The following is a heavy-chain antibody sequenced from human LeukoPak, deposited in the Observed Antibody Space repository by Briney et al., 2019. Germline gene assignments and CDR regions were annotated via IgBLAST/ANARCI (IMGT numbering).Heavy chain of an antibody. D-gene: IGHD3-10*01. CDR1: GFTFSSYA. V-gene: IGHV3-30*04. CDR3: AREGITMVREIDP. Sequence: GRSLRLSCAASGFTFSSYAMHWVRPAPGKGLEWVAVISYDGSNKYYADSVKGRFTISRDNSKNTLYLQMNSLRAEDTAVYYCAREGITMVREIDPWGQGTLVTVSS. J-gene: IGHJ5*02. CDR2: ISYDGSNK.